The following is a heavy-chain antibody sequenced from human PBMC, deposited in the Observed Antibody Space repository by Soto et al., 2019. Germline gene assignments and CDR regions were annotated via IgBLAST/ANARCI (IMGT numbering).Heavy chain of an antibody. CDR3: AKDLKVSGGFHGSLNYYYGMDV. V-gene: IGHV3-30*18. CDR2: ISYDGNVK. CDR1: GFSFSNHG. Sequence: GGSLRLSCAAPGFSFSNHGMQWVRQAPGKGLEWVAVISYDGNVKYYTDSVKGRFTISRDNSQSTLFLQMDSLRPEDAAVYYCAKDLKVSGGFHGSLNYYYGMDVWGQGTTVTV. D-gene: IGHD3-10*01. J-gene: IGHJ6*02.